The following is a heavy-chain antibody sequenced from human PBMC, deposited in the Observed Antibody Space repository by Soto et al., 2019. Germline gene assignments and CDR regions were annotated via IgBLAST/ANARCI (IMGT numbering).Heavy chain of an antibody. Sequence: PSETLSLTCAVYGGSFSGYYWSWIRQPPGKGLEWIGEINHSGSTNCNPSLKSRVTISVDTSKNQFSLKLSSVTAADTAVYYCARGRGRYCSSTRCYALWTYYYYGMDVWGQGTTVTVYS. V-gene: IGHV4-34*01. CDR2: INHSGST. CDR3: ARGRGRYCSSTRCYALWTYYYYGMDV. J-gene: IGHJ6*02. CDR1: GGSFSGYY. D-gene: IGHD2-2*01.